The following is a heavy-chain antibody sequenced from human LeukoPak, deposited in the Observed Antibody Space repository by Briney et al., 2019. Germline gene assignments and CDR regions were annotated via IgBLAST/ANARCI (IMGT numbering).Heavy chain of an antibody. CDR1: GFTFSSYA. V-gene: IGHV3-23*01. Sequence: GGSLRLSCAASGFTFSSYAMSWVRQAPGKGLEWVSAISGSGGSTYYADSVKGRFTISRDNSKNTLYLQMNSLRAEDTAVYYCATDLNAGYFQHWGQGTLVTVSS. D-gene: IGHD3-9*01. CDR2: ISGSGGST. CDR3: ATDLNAGYFQH. J-gene: IGHJ1*01.